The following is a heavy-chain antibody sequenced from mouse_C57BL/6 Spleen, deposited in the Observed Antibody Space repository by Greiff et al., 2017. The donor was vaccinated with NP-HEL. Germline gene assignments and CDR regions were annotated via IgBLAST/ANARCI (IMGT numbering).Heavy chain of an antibody. D-gene: IGHD1-1*01. Sequence: VQLQQSGPELVKPGASVKISCKASGYSFTSYYIHWVKQRPGQGLEWIGWIYPGSGNTKYNEKFKGKATLTADTSSSTAYMQLSSLTSEDSAVYYCARCSSYDAMDYWGQGTSVTVSS. J-gene: IGHJ4*01. V-gene: IGHV1-66*01. CDR2: IYPGSGNT. CDR3: ARCSSYDAMDY. CDR1: GYSFTSYY.